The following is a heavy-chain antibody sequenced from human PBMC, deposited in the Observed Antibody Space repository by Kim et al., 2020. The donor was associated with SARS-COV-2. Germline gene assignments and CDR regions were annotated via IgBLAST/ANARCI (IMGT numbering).Heavy chain of an antibody. CDR2: INHSGST. J-gene: IGHJ6*03. CDR3: ARTLYSRTNRHRKNYYYYYMDV. Sequence: SETLSLTCAVYGGSFSGYYWSWIRQPPGKGLEWIGEINHSGSTNYNPSLKSRVTISVDTSKNQFSLKLSSVTAADTAVYYCARTLYSRTNRHRKNYYYYYMDVWGKGTTVTVSS. D-gene: IGHD2-21*01. CDR1: GGSFSGYY. V-gene: IGHV4-34*01.